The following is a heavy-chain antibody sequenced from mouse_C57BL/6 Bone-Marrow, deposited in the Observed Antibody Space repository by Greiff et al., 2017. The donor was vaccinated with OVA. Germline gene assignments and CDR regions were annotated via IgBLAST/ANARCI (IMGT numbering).Heavy chain of an antibody. CDR2: IYWDDDK. V-gene: IGHV8-12*01. D-gene: IGHD3-2*02. CDR1: GFSLSTSGMG. Sequence: QVTLKESGPGILQSSQTLSLPCSFSGFSLSTSGMGVSWIRQPSGKGLEWLAHIYWDDDKRYNPSLKSRLTISKDTSRNQVFLKITSVDTADTATYYCARNSGPFDYWGQGTTLTVSS. J-gene: IGHJ2*01. CDR3: ARNSGPFDY.